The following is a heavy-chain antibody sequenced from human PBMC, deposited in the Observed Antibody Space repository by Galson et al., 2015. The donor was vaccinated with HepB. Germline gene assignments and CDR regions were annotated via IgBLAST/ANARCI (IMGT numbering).Heavy chain of an antibody. CDR1: GHSFTSYW. D-gene: IGHD6-13*01. CDR3: ARAPGIAAPHYYDYGMDV. V-gene: IGHV5-51*01. CDR2: IYPGDSDT. J-gene: IGHJ6*02. Sequence: SGAAVKESGESLQISCEGCGHSFTSYWIGWVRQMRGKGLRWMGIIYPGDSDTRYSPSFKGQVTISADKSISTAYLQWSSLKASDTAMYYCARAPGIAAPHYYDYGMDVWGQGTTVTVSS.